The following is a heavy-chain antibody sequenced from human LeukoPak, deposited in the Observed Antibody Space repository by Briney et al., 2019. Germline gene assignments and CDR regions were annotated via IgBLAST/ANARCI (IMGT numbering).Heavy chain of an antibody. V-gene: IGHV1-69*13. D-gene: IGHD1-1*01. CDR2: IIPIFGTA. CDR3: ARDEGTTGTKKPHFFDY. Sequence: SVKVSCKASGGTFSSYAISWVRQAPGQGLEWMGGIIPIFGTANYAQKFQGRVTITADESTGTAYMELSSLRSEDTAVYYCARDEGTTGTKKPHFFDYWGQGTLVTVSS. CDR1: GGTFSSYA. J-gene: IGHJ4*02.